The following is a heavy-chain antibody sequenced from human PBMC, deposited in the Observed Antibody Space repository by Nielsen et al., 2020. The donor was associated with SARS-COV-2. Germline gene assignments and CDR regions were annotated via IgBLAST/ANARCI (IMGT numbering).Heavy chain of an antibody. CDR1: GFTFSTYA. Sequence: LNISCAASGFTFSTYAIRGVRQAQGTGLEWVSGIIGGGGRTHYEDSVEGRFTISRADSKNTLYLQMNSLRGEDTAVYYCAKAFRSSDWLRAANDYWGQGTLVTVSS. CDR2: IIGGGGRT. V-gene: IGHV3-23*01. CDR3: AKAFRSSDWLRAANDY. J-gene: IGHJ4*02. D-gene: IGHD3-9*01.